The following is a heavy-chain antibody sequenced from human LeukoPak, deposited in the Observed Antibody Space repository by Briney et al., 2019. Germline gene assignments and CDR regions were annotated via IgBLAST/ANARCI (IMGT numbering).Heavy chain of an antibody. Sequence: PGGSLRLSCAASGFTFSNYGMHWVRQAPGKGLEWVAFTWYDGSKEYYADSVKGRITVSRDNSNNILYLQMNSLRAEDTAMYYCAKDGGYNSGYFDYWGQGTMVTVSS. CDR1: GFTFSNYG. J-gene: IGHJ4*02. CDR2: TWYDGSKE. D-gene: IGHD5-24*01. V-gene: IGHV3-30*02. CDR3: AKDGGYNSGYFDY.